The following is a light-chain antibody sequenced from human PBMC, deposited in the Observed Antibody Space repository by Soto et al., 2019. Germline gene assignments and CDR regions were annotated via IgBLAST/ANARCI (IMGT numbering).Light chain of an antibody. J-gene: IGKJ4*01. Sequence: DIQMTQSPSSLSASVGDRVAITCRASQDIRDNLNWYQQKPGKAPKLLMSAATTLERGAPSRFSGSGSETEFTLIISSLQPEDSATYFCQQSLRTTITFGGGTRVEIK. V-gene: IGKV1-39*01. CDR1: QDIRDN. CDR2: AAT. CDR3: QQSLRTTIT.